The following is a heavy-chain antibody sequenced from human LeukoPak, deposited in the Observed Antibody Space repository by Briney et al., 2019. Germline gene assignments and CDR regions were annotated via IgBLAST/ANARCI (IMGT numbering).Heavy chain of an antibody. Sequence: SETLSLTCTVSGVSISSYYWSWIRQPPGKGLEWIGYIIDNGNTNYNPSLKSRVTISVDTSKNQFSLKLSSVTAADTAAYYCVRHGGSYSLDYWGQGTLVTVSS. D-gene: IGHD1-26*01. J-gene: IGHJ4*02. CDR3: VRHGGSYSLDY. CDR2: IIDNGNT. V-gene: IGHV4-59*08. CDR1: GVSISSYY.